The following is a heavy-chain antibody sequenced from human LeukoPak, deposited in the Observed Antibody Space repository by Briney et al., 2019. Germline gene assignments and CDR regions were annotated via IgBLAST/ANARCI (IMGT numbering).Heavy chain of an antibody. CDR3: ATSHDSSGNN. CDR1: GFPFSDFL. D-gene: IGHD3-22*01. V-gene: IGHV3-7*01. J-gene: IGHJ4*02. CDR2: IRKDGNAK. Sequence: GGSLRLSCTASGFPFSDFLMIWVRQAPGKGLEWVANIRKDGNAKYYVPFVSGRYTISRDNAKNSLYVKMNSLTAEDTAVYYFATSHDSSGNNGGQGTLVTVSA.